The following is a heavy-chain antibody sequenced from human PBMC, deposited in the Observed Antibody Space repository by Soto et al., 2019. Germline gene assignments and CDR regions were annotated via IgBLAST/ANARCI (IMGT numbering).Heavy chain of an antibody. J-gene: IGHJ6*02. CDR1: GFSLSSYG. CDR2: ISTSGTVI. V-gene: IGHV3-48*04. CDR3: ARDRRITIFGDYYYYYDMDV. Sequence: GSLRLSCVASGFSLSSYGMNWVRQAPGKGLEWVSYISTSGTVIYDADSVKGRFTISRDNAKNSLFLQMNSLRAEDTAVYYCARDRRITIFGDYYYYYDMDVWGQGTTVTVSS. D-gene: IGHD3-3*01.